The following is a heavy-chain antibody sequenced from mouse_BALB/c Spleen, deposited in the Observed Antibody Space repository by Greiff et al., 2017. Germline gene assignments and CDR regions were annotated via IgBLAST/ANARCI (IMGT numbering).Heavy chain of an antibody. CDR1: GFTFSSFG. CDR2: ISSGSSTI. CDR3: ARSDDYDGAWFAY. J-gene: IGHJ3*01. D-gene: IGHD2-4*01. V-gene: IGHV5-17*02. Sequence: EVKLVESGGGLVQPGGSRKLSCAASGFTFSSFGMHWVRQAPEKGLEWVAYISSGSSTIYYADTVKGRFTISRDNPKNTLFLQMTSLRSEDTAMYYCARSDDYDGAWFAYWGQGTLVTVSA.